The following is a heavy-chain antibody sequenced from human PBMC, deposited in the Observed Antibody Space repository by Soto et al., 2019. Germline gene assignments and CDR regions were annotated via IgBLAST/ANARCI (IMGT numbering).Heavy chain of an antibody. CDR2: INHSGST. J-gene: IGHJ4*02. D-gene: IGHD1-26*01. CDR3: ARLYSGSYPFDY. V-gene: IGHV4-34*01. Sequence: VQLQQWGAGLLKPSETLSLTCAVYGGSFSGYYWSWIRQPPGKGLEWIGEINHSGSTNYNPSLKSRVTISVDTSKNQFSLKLSSVTAADTAVYYCARLYSGSYPFDYWGQGTLVTVSS. CDR1: GGSFSGYY.